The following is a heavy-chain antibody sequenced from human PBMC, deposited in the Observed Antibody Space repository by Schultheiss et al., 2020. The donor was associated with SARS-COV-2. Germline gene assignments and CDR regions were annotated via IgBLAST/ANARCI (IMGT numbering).Heavy chain of an antibody. CDR2: ISGSGGST. J-gene: IGHJ3*01. CDR1: GFTFSNYA. V-gene: IGHV3-23*01. D-gene: IGHD3-22*01. Sequence: GGSLRLSCAASGFTFSNYAMSWVRQAPGKGLEWVSAISGSGGSTYYADSVKGRFTISRDNARNSLYLQMNSLRAEDTAVYYCARDYDSSGYYPDAFDFWGQGTMVTVSS. CDR3: ARDYDSSGYYPDAFDF.